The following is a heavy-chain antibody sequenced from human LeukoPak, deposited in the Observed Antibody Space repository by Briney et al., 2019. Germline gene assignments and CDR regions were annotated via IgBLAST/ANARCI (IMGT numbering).Heavy chain of an antibody. CDR2: VSGSGGNT. J-gene: IGHJ4*02. Sequence: GGSLRLSCAASGFTFITYAMTWVRQAPGKGLEWVSAVSGSGGNTDYADSVKGRLTISRDNSKNTLYLQMNSLRAEDTAVYYCARAYDFTDYWGQGTLVTVSS. V-gene: IGHV3-23*01. CDR1: GFTFITYA. CDR3: ARAYDFTDY. D-gene: IGHD3/OR15-3a*01.